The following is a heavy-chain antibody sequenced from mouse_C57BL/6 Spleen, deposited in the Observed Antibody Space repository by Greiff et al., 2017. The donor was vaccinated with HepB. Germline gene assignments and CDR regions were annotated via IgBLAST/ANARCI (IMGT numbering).Heavy chain of an antibody. Sequence: QVQLQQSGPELVKPGASVKISCKASGYTFTDYYINWVKQRPGQGLEWIGWIFPGSGSTYYNEKFKGKATLTLDKSSSTAYMLLSSLTSEDSAVYFCARSTAYYSNPYYAMDYWGQGTSVTVSS. V-gene: IGHV1-75*01. CDR3: ARSTAYYSNPYYAMDY. J-gene: IGHJ4*01. CDR1: GYTFTDYY. CDR2: IFPGSGST. D-gene: IGHD2-5*01.